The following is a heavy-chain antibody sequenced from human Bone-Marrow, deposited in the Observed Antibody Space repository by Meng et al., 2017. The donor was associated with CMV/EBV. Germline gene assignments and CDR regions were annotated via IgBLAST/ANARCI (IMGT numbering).Heavy chain of an antibody. CDR2: ISSTSRYI. V-gene: IGHV3-21*01. J-gene: IGHJ4*02. Sequence: GGSLRLSCATSGFTFSTYSMNWVRQAPGKGLEWVSFISSTSRYIFYADSVKGRFTISRDNAKNSVYIQMNSLRAEDTAVYYCAGAFRGGYCTNDYWGQGTLVTVSS. CDR1: GFTFSTYS. D-gene: IGHD3-16*01. CDR3: AGAFRGGYCTNDY.